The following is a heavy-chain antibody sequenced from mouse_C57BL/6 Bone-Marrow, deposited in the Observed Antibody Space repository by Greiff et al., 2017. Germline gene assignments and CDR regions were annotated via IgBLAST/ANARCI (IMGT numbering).Heavy chain of an antibody. CDR1: GYTFTSYW. Sequence: QVQLQQPGAELVMPGASVKLSCKASGYTFTSYWMHWVKQRPGQGLEWIGEIDPSDSYTNYNQKFKGKSTLTVDKSSSTAYMQLSSLTSEDSAVYYCARHYGSNYGRDYYAMDYWGQGTSVTVSS. J-gene: IGHJ4*01. D-gene: IGHD1-1*01. CDR2: IDPSDSYT. CDR3: ARHYGSNYGRDYYAMDY. V-gene: IGHV1-69*01.